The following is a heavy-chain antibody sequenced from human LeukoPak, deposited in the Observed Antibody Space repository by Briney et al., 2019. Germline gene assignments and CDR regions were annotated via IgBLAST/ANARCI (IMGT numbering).Heavy chain of an antibody. V-gene: IGHV3-23*01. J-gene: IGHJ4*02. CDR2: ISGSGGST. D-gene: IGHD4-17*01. CDR1: GFTFSSYW. CDR3: AKEREQPEDYGIFDY. Sequence: GGSLILSCAASGFTFSSYWMSWVRQAPGKGLEWVSAISGSGGSTYYADSVKGRFTISRDNSKNTLYLQMNSLRAEDTAVYYCAKEREQPEDYGIFDYWGQGTLVTVSS.